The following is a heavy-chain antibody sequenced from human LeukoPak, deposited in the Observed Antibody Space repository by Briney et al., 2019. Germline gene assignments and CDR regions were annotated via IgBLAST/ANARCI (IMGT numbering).Heavy chain of an antibody. J-gene: IGHJ4*02. CDR1: GGSFSGYY. Sequence: SETLSLTCAVYGGSFSGYYWSWIRQPPGKGLEWIGEINHSGSTNYNPSLKSRVTISVDTSKNQFSLKLSSVTAADTAVYYCARERGSGSGWFPFDYWGQGTLVTVSS. CDR2: INHSGST. CDR3: ARERGSGSGWFPFDY. V-gene: IGHV4-34*01. D-gene: IGHD6-19*01.